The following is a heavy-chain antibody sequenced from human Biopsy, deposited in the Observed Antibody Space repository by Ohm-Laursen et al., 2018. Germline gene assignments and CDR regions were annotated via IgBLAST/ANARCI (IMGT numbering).Heavy chain of an antibody. CDR3: ALGGGSYVNFDY. Sequence: GTLSLTCTVSGASINLYYWSWIRQPPGKGLEWIGYINHSGSTYYNPSLKSRVTISADTSKNQFSLRLSSVTAADTAVYYCALGGGSYVNFDYWGQGTLVTVSS. J-gene: IGHJ4*02. CDR1: GASINLYY. V-gene: IGHV4-59*01. D-gene: IGHD1-26*01. CDR2: INHSGST.